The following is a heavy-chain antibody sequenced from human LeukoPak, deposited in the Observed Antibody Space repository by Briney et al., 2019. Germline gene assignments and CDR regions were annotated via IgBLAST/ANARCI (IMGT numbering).Heavy chain of an antibody. D-gene: IGHD3-10*01. Sequence: SETLSLTCTVSGGSISSYYWSWIRQPPGKGQEWIGYIYYSGSTNYNPSLKSRVTISVDTSKNQFSLKLSSVTAADTAVYYCARDRILWSYWGQGTLVTVSS. CDR2: IYYSGST. J-gene: IGHJ4*02. CDR1: GGSISSYY. V-gene: IGHV4-59*01. CDR3: ARDRILWSY.